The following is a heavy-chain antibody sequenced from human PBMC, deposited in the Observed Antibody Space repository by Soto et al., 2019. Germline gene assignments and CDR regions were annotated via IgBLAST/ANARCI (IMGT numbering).Heavy chain of an antibody. CDR3: ARDQYDSSGYYYPYFDY. CDR1: GGTFSSYA. Sequence: ASVKVSCKASGGTFSSYAISWVRQAPGQGLEWMGGIIPIFGTANYAQKFQGRVTITADESTSTAYMELSSLRSEDTAVYYCARDQYDSSGYYYPYFDYWGQGTLVTVSS. CDR2: IIPIFGTA. D-gene: IGHD3-22*01. V-gene: IGHV1-69*13. J-gene: IGHJ4*02.